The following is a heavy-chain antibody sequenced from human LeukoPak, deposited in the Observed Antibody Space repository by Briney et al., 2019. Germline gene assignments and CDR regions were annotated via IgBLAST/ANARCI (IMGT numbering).Heavy chain of an antibody. D-gene: IGHD3-22*01. CDR3: AREASDYYDSSGYRFDY. J-gene: IGHJ4*02. V-gene: IGHV4-4*07. Sequence: SETLSLTCTVSGGSISSYYWSWIRQPAGKGLEWIGRIYTSGSTNYNPSLKSRVTMSVDTSKNQFSLKLSSVTAADTAVYYCAREASDYYDSSGYRFDYWGQGTLVTVSS. CDR2: IYTSGST. CDR1: GGSISSYY.